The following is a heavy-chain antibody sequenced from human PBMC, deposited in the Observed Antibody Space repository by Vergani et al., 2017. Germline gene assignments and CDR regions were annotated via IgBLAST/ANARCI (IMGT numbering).Heavy chain of an antibody. CDR2: ISGSSSYV. CDR3: ARGLWDCTHIRCSPPSY. Sequence: EVQLVESGGGLVKPGGSLRLSCEASGFSFSSYGMNWVRQAPGKGLEWVASISGSSSYVFYRDSVEGRFTITRDNAKKAVYMQMNSLRAEDTAMYFCARGLWDCTHIRCSPPSYWGQGTQVTVSS. V-gene: IGHV3-21*02. CDR1: GFSFSSYG. J-gene: IGHJ4*02. D-gene: IGHD2-8*01.